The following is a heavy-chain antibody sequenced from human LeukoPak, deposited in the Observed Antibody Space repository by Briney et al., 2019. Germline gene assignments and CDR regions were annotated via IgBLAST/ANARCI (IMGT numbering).Heavy chain of an antibody. V-gene: IGHV3-30-3*02. Sequence: PGRSLRLSCAASGFTFSSYAMHWVRQAPGKGLEWVAVISYDGSNKYYADSVKGRFTISRDNSKNTLYLQMNSLRAEDTAVYYCAKTYYYDLFDYWGQGTLVTVSS. D-gene: IGHD3-22*01. CDR2: ISYDGSNK. CDR3: AKTYYYDLFDY. J-gene: IGHJ4*02. CDR1: GFTFSSYA.